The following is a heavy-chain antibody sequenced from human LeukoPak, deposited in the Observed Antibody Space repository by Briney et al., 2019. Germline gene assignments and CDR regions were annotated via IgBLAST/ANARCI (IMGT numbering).Heavy chain of an antibody. D-gene: IGHD3-22*01. CDR1: GGSISSSSYY. V-gene: IGHV4-39*01. Sequence: SETLSLTGTVSGGSISSSSYYWGWIRQPPGKGLEWIGSVYYRGSTYYNPSLKSRVTISVDTSKNQFSLKLSSVTAADTAVYYCARLRYYDSSAYYYAFDYWGQGTLVTVSS. CDR2: VYYRGST. CDR3: ARLRYYDSSAYYYAFDY. J-gene: IGHJ4*02.